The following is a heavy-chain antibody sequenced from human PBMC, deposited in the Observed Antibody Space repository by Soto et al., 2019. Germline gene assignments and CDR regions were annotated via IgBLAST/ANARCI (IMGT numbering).Heavy chain of an antibody. CDR1: GYTFTSYG. CDR2: ISAYNGNT. J-gene: IGHJ6*03. D-gene: IGHD6-13*01. CDR3: AAGQPRGYYYYYYMDV. Sequence: ASVKVSCKASGYTFTSYGISWVRQAPGQGLEWMGWISAYNGNTNYAQKFQGRVTMTTDISTSTAYMELSSLRSEDTAVYYCAAGQPRGYYYYYYMDVWGKGTTVTVSS. V-gene: IGHV1-18*01.